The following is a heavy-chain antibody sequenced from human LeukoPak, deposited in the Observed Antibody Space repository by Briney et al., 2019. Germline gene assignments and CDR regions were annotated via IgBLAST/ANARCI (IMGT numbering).Heavy chain of an antibody. D-gene: IGHD5-18*01. V-gene: IGHV6-1*01. CDR1: GDSVSSNSAA. Sequence: SQTLSLTCAISGDSVSSNSAAWNWIRQSPSRGLEWLGRTYYRSKWYNDYAVSVKSRITINPDTSKNQFSLQLNSVTPEDTAVYYCARDLSGVTGYTYGRGIDYWGQGTLVTVSS. CDR2: TYYRSKWYN. CDR3: ARDLSGVTGYTYGRGIDY. J-gene: IGHJ4*02.